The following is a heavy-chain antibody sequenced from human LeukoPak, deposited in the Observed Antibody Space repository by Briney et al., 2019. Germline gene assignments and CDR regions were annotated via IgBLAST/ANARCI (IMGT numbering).Heavy chain of an antibody. CDR1: GYTFSDYY. D-gene: IGHD3-22*01. CDR2: INPNSGGT. Sequence: ASVKVSCKASGYTFSDYYIHWVRQAPGQGLEGMGWINPNSGGTKYARKFQGRVTMTRDTSISTAYMELSRLKSDDTAVYYCARMDFYDSSDYYMEVPDDYWGQGTLVIVSS. CDR3: ARMDFYDSSDYYMEVPDDY. J-gene: IGHJ4*02. V-gene: IGHV1-2*02.